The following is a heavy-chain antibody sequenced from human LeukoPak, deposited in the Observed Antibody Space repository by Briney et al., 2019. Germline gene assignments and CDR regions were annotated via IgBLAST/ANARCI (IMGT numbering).Heavy chain of an antibody. CDR2: ISSSSSYI. CDR3: ARVRSTAAGNRFDP. V-gene: IGHV3-21*01. J-gene: IGHJ5*02. D-gene: IGHD6-13*01. CDR1: EFTFSSYS. Sequence: GGSLRLSCAASEFTFSSYSMNWVRQAPGKGLEWVSSISSSSSYIYYADSVKGRFTISRDNAKNSLYLQMNSLRAEDTAVYYCARVRSTAAGNRFDPWGQGTLVTVSS.